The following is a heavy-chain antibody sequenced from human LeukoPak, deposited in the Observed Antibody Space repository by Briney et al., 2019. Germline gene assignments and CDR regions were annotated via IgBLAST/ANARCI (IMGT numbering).Heavy chain of an antibody. CDR3: YIVVVPAAIDAFDI. CDR2: ISGRGGST. V-gene: IGHV3-23*01. CDR1: GFTFSSYA. D-gene: IGHD2-2*01. Sequence: PGGSLRLSCAASGFTFSSYAMSWVRQAPGKGLEWVSAISGRGGSTNSAESVKGRFTISRDNSKNTLYLQMNSLRAEDTAVYYCYIVVVPAAIDAFDIWGQGTMVTVSS. J-gene: IGHJ3*02.